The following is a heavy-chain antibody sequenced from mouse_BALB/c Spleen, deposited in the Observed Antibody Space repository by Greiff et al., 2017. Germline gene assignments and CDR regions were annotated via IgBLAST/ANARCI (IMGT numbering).Heavy chain of an antibody. J-gene: IGHJ4*01. D-gene: IGHD2-14*01. CDR1: GYTFTSYW. CDR2: INPSNGRT. CDR3: ASPYYRYDVGAMDY. Sequence: QVQLQQPGAELVKPGASVKLSCTASGYTFTSYWMHWVRQRPGQGLEWIGEINPSNGRTNYNEKFKSKATLTVDKSSSTAYMQLSSLTSEDSAVYYCASPYYRYDVGAMDYWGQGTSVTVSS. V-gene: IGHV1S81*02.